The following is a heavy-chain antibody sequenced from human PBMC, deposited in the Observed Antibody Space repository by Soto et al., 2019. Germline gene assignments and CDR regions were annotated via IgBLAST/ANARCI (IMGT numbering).Heavy chain of an antibody. CDR2: IKEDGSEK. D-gene: IGHD2-21*01. Sequence: PGGSLSLSCAASGFTFSTYLMSWVRQAPGRGLEWVATIKEDGSEKYYVDSAKGRFTISRDNAKNSLYLQMNSLRAEDTAVYYCARVVASSSRDYWGQGTLVTVSS. V-gene: IGHV3-7*05. CDR3: ARVVASSSRDY. CDR1: GFTFSTYL. J-gene: IGHJ4*02.